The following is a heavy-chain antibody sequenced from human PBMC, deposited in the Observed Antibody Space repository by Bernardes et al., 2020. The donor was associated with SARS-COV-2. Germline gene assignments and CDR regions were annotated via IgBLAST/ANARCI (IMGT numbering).Heavy chain of an antibody. J-gene: IGHJ6*02. D-gene: IGHD3-10*01. V-gene: IGHV3-9*01. Sequence: GGSLRLSCVGSGFNFDDYVMHWVRQAPGKGLEWVAGISWTSGGINYADSVKGRFTISRDNGRNSLYLQMNNLRPEDTALYYCAKDLSKVRYYYGMDVWGQGTKVTVS. CDR3: AKDLSKVRYYYGMDV. CDR1: GFNFDDYV. CDR2: ISWTSGGI.